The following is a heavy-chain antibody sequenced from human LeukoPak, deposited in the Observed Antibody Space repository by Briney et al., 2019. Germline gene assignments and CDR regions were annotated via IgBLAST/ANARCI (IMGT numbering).Heavy chain of an antibody. CDR3: ARGNSGSPGGYYYYGMDV. J-gene: IGHJ6*02. V-gene: IGHV3-53*01. Sequence: GGSLRLSCAASGFTVSSNYMSWVRQAPGKGLEWVSVIYSGGSTYYADSVKGRFTISRDNSKNTLYLQMNSLRAEDTAVYYCARGNSGSPGGYYYYGMDVWGQGTTVTVSS. D-gene: IGHD1-26*01. CDR1: GFTVSSNY. CDR2: IYSGGST.